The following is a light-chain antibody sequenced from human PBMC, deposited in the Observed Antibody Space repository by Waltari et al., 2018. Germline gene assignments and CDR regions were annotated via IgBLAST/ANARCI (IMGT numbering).Light chain of an antibody. J-gene: IGKJ1*01. V-gene: IGKV3-20*01. Sequence: EIVLTQSPGTLSLSPGERATLSCRARQSVSLSYLAWYQQKPGQAPRLLIHGASSRATGIPDRFSGSGSGTDFTLTISRLEPEDFAVYYCQQYCSSRWTFDQGTKVEIK. CDR1: QSVSLSY. CDR3: QQYCSSRWT. CDR2: GAS.